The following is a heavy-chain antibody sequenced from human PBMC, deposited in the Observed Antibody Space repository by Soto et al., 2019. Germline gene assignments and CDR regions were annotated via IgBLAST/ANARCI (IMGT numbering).Heavy chain of an antibody. CDR2: IKQDGSEK. V-gene: IGHV3-7*03. CDR3: ARDPDHYDFWSGYSFSGMDV. CDR1: GFTFSSYW. D-gene: IGHD3-3*01. J-gene: IGHJ6*02. Sequence: GGSLRLSCAASGFTFSSYWMSWVRQAPGKGLEWVANIKQDGSEKYYVDSVKGRFTISRDNAKNSLYLQMNSLRAEDTAVYYCARDPDHYDFWSGYSFSGMDVWGQGTTVTVSS.